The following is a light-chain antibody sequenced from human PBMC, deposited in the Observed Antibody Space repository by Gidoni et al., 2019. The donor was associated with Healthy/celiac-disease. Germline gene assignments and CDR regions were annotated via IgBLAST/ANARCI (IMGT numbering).Light chain of an antibody. Sequence: QSALTQPAYVSGSPGQSITISCTGTSSDVGGYTYVSCYQQHPGNAPKLMLYDVSNRPSGVSNRFSVSKSGNTASLTISGLQAEDEADYYCSSYTSSRHWVFGGGTKLTVL. CDR2: DVS. J-gene: IGLJ3*02. V-gene: IGLV2-14*01. CDR1: SSDVGGYTY. CDR3: SSYTSSRHWV.